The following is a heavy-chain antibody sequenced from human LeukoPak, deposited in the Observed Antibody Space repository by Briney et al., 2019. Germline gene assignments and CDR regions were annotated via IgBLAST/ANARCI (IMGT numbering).Heavy chain of an antibody. CDR1: GFPFDVYV. D-gene: IGHD6-13*01. J-gene: IGHJ4*02. CDR2: ISWNIERI. V-gene: IGHV3-9*01. CDR3: ASSSSWHGGVDY. Sequence: PGGSLRLSCSASGFPFDVYVMHCVPHTPRKGLEWGSSISWNIERIEYADSVRGRFTISRDNAKNALYLQMNTLRAEDTAVYYCASSSSWHGGVDYWGQGTLVTVSS.